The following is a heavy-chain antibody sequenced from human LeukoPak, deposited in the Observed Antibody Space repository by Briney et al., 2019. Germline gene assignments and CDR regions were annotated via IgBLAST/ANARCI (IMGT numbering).Heavy chain of an antibody. CDR3: ARLGGSGWSKDY. CDR2: ISTSGSIT. Sequence: GGSLRLSCAASGFTFSDYYMSWIRQTPGKGLVWVSYISTSGSITSYADFLKGRFTISRDNAKNSLYLQMNGLRADDTAVYYCARLGGSGWSKDYWGQGTLVTVSS. J-gene: IGHJ4*02. CDR1: GFTFSDYY. D-gene: IGHD6-19*01. V-gene: IGHV3-11*01.